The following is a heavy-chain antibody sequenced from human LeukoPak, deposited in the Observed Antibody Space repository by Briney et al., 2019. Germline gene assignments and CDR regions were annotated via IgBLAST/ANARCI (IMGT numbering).Heavy chain of an antibody. CDR1: GFTLSSYA. J-gene: IGHJ4*02. D-gene: IGHD1-26*01. CDR2: TTGSGSST. Sequence: GGSLRLSCAASGFTLSSYAMTWVRQAPGKGLEWVSATTGSGSSTYYADSVKGRFTISRDNSKNTIYVQMNSLRAEDTALYYCAKVRWELRGPFFDYWGQGTLVTVSS. CDR3: AKVRWELRGPFFDY. V-gene: IGHV3-23*01.